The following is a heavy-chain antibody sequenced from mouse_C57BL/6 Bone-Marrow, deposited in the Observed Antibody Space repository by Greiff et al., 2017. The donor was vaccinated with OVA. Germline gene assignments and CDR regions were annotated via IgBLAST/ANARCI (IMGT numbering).Heavy chain of an antibody. D-gene: IGHD1-1*01. Sequence: QVTLKESGPGILQSSQTLSLTCSFSGFSLSTSGMGVSWIRQPPGKGLEWLAHIYWDDDKRYNPSLKSRLTISKDTSRNQVFLKITSVDTADTATYYCARSVITTVVVDYFDYWGQGTTLTVSS. CDR2: IYWDDDK. V-gene: IGHV8-12*01. J-gene: IGHJ2*01. CDR1: GFSLSTSGMG. CDR3: ARSVITTVVVDYFDY.